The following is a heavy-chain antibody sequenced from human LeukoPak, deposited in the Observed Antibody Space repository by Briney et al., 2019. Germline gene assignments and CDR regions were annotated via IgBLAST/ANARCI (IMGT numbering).Heavy chain of an antibody. D-gene: IGHD5-18*01. J-gene: IGHJ3*02. Sequence: SETLSLTCTVSGGSINNYYWSWIRQPPGKGLERIGYIYYSGSTNYNPSLKSRVTISVDTSKNQFSLKLSSVTAADTAVYYCARGVIQLSTDAFDIWGQGTMVTVSS. CDR1: GGSINNYY. V-gene: IGHV4-59*01. CDR2: IYYSGST. CDR3: ARGVIQLSTDAFDI.